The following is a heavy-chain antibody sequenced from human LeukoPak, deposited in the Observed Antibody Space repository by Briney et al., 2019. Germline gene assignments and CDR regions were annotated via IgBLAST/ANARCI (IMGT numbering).Heavy chain of an antibody. Sequence: ASVKVSCKASGYTFTSYDINGVRQATGQGLEWMGWMNPNSGNTGYAQKFQGRVTMTRNTSISTAYMELSSLRSEDTAVYYCARGKRSGFLSWFDPWGQGTLVTVSS. D-gene: IGHD3-10*01. J-gene: IGHJ5*02. CDR3: ARGKRSGFLSWFDP. CDR1: GYTFTSYD. V-gene: IGHV1-8*01. CDR2: MNPNSGNT.